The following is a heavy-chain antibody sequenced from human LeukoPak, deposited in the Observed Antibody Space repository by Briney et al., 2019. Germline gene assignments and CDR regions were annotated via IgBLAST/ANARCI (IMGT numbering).Heavy chain of an antibody. V-gene: IGHV1-69*04. D-gene: IGHD6-13*01. Sequence: ASVKVSCKASGGTFSSYAISWVRQAPGQGLEWMGRIIPILGIANYAQKFQGRVTITADKSTSTAYMELSSLRSEDTAVYYCARGPYSSSWLFDYWGQGTLVTVSS. CDR2: IIPILGIA. J-gene: IGHJ4*02. CDR1: GGTFSSYA. CDR3: ARGPYSSSWLFDY.